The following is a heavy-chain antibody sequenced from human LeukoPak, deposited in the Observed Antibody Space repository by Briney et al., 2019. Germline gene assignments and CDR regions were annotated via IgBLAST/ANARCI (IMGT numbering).Heavy chain of an antibody. J-gene: IGHJ4*02. CDR3: ARVIDTFLHFDF. D-gene: IGHD3-16*01. CDR2: ISYSGST. Sequence: SETLSLTCTASGGSISSGGYYWSWIRQHPGKGLEWIGYISYSGSTYYNPSLRSRVTISVDTSKNQFSLKLSSVTAADTAVYYCARVIDTFLHFDFWGQGTLVTVSS. V-gene: IGHV4-31*03. CDR1: GGSISSGGYY.